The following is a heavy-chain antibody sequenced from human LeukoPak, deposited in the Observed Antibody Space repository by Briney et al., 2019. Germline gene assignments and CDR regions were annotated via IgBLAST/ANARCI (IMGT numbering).Heavy chain of an antibody. CDR1: GVSFSGYY. J-gene: IGHJ3*02. V-gene: IGHV4-59*01. Sequence: SETLSLTCAVYGVSFSGYYWSWIRQPPGKGLEWIGSIYYSGSTNYNPSLKSRVTISVDTSKNQFSLKLSSVTAADTAVYYCARGLNNRKSGRRFDVFEIWGQGTMVTVSS. CDR3: ARGLNNRKSGRRFDVFEI. CDR2: IYYSGST. D-gene: IGHD1-14*01.